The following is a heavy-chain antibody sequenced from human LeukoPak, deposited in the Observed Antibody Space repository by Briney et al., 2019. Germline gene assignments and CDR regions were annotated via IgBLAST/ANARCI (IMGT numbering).Heavy chain of an antibody. D-gene: IGHD1-26*01. J-gene: IGHJ4*02. CDR3: AKDRRSGSYFDY. CDR2: ISYDGSNK. V-gene: IGHV3-30*18. CDR1: GFTFSSYG. Sequence: GGSLRLSCAASGFTFSSYGMHWVRQAPGKGLEWVAVISYDGSNKYYADSVKGRFTISRDNSKNTLYLQMNSLRAEDTAVYYCAKDRRSGSYFDYWGQGNLVTVSS.